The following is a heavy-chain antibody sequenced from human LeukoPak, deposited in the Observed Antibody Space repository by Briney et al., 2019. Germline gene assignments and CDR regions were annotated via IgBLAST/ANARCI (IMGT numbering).Heavy chain of an antibody. V-gene: IGHV3-74*01. CDR2: INSDGSST. Sequence: GGSLRLSCAASGFTFSSYWMHWVRQAPGKGLVGVSRINSDGSSTSYADSVKGRFTISRDNAKNTLYLQMNSLRAEDTAVYYCARAQPPYYDFWSGYYYYYYMDVWGKGTTVTVSS. CDR1: GFTFSSYW. CDR3: ARAQPPYYDFWSGYYYYYYMDV. J-gene: IGHJ6*03. D-gene: IGHD3-3*01.